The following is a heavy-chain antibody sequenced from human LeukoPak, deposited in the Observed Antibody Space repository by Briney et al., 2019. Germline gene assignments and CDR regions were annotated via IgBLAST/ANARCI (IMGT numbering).Heavy chain of an antibody. D-gene: IGHD2-2*02. CDR1: GFTFSSYS. V-gene: IGHV3-48*01. J-gene: IGHJ6*03. CDR3: ASHHCSSTSCYNDYYYYMDV. Sequence: GGSLRLSCAASGFTFSSYSMNWVRQAPGKGLEWVSYISSGSSTIYYADSVKGRFTISRDNAKNSLYLQMNSLRAEDTAVYYCASHHCSSTSCYNDYYYYMDVWGKGTTVTVSS. CDR2: ISSGSSTI.